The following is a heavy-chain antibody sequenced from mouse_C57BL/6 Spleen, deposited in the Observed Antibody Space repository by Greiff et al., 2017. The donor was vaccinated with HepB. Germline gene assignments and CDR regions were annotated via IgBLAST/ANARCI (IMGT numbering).Heavy chain of an antibody. CDR3: AKGEGSGYIDV. J-gene: IGHJ1*03. CDR1: GYSFTDYN. D-gene: IGHD1-1*01. CDR2: INPNYGTT. V-gene: IGHV1-39*01. Sequence: EVQLQQSGPELVKPGASVKISCKASGYSFTDYNMNWVKQSNGKSLEWIGVINPNYGTTSYNQKFKGKATLTVDQSSSTAYMKRHSLTSEDTAVYYCAKGEGSGYIDVWGTGSTVTVSS.